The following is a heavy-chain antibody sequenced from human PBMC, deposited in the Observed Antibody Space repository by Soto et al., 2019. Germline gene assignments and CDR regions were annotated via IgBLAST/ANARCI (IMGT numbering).Heavy chain of an antibody. CDR3: ARGSSGWYLFDY. D-gene: IGHD6-19*01. CDR1: GGSISSYY. J-gene: IGHJ4*02. Sequence: KPSETLSLTCTVSGGSISSYYWSWIRQPPGKGLEWVGYIYYSGSTNYNPSLKGRVTISVDTSKNQFSLKLSSVTAADTAVYYCARGSSGWYLFDYWGQGTLVTVSS. V-gene: IGHV4-59*01. CDR2: IYYSGST.